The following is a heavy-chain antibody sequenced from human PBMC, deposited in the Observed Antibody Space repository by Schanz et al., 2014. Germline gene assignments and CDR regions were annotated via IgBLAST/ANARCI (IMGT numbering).Heavy chain of an antibody. J-gene: IGHJ3*01. CDR3: ARDEGRDGYNLAFDV. D-gene: IGHD5-12*01. V-gene: IGHV3-21*04. Sequence: EVQLVESGGGLIQPGGSLRLSCAASGFTVSSNYMSWVRQAPGKGLEWVSSISSSSSYIYYADSVKGRFIISRDSSKNTLFLQMNSLRADDTAVYFCARDEGRDGYNLAFDVWGQGTLVTVSS. CDR2: ISSSSSYI. CDR1: GFTVSSNY.